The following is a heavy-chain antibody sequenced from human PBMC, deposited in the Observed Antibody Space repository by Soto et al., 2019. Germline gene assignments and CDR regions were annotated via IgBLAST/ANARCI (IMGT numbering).Heavy chain of an antibody. D-gene: IGHD4-17*01. V-gene: IGHV4-61*01. Sequence: QVQLQESGPGLVKPSETLSLTCTVSGGSVSSGSYYWSWIRQPPGKGLELIGYISYSGSTNYNPSLQSRVATSVDPAKNQFSLKLSSVTAADTAVYYCAGESDYGGIPYSFDCWGQGTLVTVSS. CDR1: GGSVSSGSYY. CDR2: ISYSGST. CDR3: AGESDYGGIPYSFDC. J-gene: IGHJ4*02.